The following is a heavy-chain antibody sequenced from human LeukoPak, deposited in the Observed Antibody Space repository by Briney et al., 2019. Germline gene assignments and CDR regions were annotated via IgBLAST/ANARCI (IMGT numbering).Heavy chain of an antibody. CDR3: ARCLGYGDLTYYDYYFMDV. D-gene: IGHD4-17*01. J-gene: IGHJ6*03. CDR1: GGSFSGYH. CDR2: INHRGST. V-gene: IGHV4-34*01. Sequence: SETLSLTCAVYGGSFSGYHWSWLRQPPGEGLEWVGEINHRGSTNYNPSLKSRVTISGDTSKNQFSLKLSSVTAADTAVYYCARCLGYGDLTYYDYYFMDVWAKGTTVTVSS.